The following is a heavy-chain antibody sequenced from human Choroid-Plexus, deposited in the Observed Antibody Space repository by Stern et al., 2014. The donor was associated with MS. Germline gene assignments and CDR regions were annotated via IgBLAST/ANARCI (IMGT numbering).Heavy chain of an antibody. Sequence: QLVQSGGGVAQPGRPLILSRAASGFTFSNFGMHWVRQAPGKGLEWVALISYDGSDKYYADSVKGRFTIFRDNSKNTLYMHMNSLRAEDTAVYYCAKDRQWSTYFFDYWGQGSLVTVSS. J-gene: IGHJ4*02. CDR1: GFTFSNFG. CDR2: ISYDGSDK. V-gene: IGHV3-30*18. D-gene: IGHD2-15*01. CDR3: AKDRQWSTYFFDY.